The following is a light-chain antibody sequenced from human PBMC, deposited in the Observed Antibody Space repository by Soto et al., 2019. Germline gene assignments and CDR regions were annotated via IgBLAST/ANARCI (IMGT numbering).Light chain of an antibody. V-gene: IGLV1-40*01. CDR2: GNT. J-gene: IGLJ1*01. CDR3: CSFASSSTYV. Sequence: QSVLTQPPSVSGAPGQRVTISCTGCSSNIGAGCEVHWYQHLPGKAPKLLIYGNTNRPSGVPDRFSGSKSGTSASLAITGLQAEDEADYYCCSFASSSTYVFGTGTKVTVL. CDR1: SSNIGAGCE.